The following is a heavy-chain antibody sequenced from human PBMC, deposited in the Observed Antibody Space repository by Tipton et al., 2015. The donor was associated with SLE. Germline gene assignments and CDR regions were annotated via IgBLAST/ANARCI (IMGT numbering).Heavy chain of an antibody. Sequence: TLSLTCAVYGGSFSGYYWSWIRQPPGKGLEWIGYIYISGSTNYNPSLKSRVTISRDTSKNQFSLKLSSVTAADTAVYYCARALSIAARYDAFDIWGQGTMVTVSS. V-gene: IGHV4-4*08. CDR1: GGSFSGYY. CDR3: ARALSIAARYDAFDI. CDR2: IYISGST. J-gene: IGHJ3*02. D-gene: IGHD6-6*01.